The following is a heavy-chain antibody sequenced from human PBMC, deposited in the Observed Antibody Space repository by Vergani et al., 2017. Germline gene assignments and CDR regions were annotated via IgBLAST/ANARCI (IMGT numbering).Heavy chain of an antibody. CDR3: ARGRQWRLTEYLYGMDV. V-gene: IGHV7-4-1*02. D-gene: IGHD6-19*01. CDR1: GHRFTVYS. Sequence: QVQLVQSGAEVKKSGASVTVSCKASGHRFTVYSMDWVRQAPGQGLEFMGWINTNSGNPTYAPGFTGRFVFSLDTSVSTAYLQISGLKAEDSAVYYCARGRQWRLTEYLYGMDVWGQGTTVTVSS. J-gene: IGHJ6*02. CDR2: INTNSGNP.